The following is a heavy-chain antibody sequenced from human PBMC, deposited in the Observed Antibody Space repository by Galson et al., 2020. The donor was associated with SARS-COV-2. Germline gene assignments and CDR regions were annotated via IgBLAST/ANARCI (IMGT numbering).Heavy chain of an antibody. Sequence: SETLSLTCTVSGGSISSSSYYWVWLRQPPGKGREWRGSIDYSGTTYYNPALKSRITISVDTSKNQFTLMLSPVTAADTAVYYCASLFSISLYYFDYWGQGTLVTVSS. CDR3: ASLFSISLYYFDY. V-gene: IGHV4-39*01. J-gene: IGHJ4*02. CDR2: IDYSGTT. CDR1: GGSISSSSYY. D-gene: IGHD6-13*01.